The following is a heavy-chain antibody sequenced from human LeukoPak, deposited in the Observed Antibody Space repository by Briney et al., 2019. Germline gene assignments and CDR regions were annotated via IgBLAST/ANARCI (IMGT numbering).Heavy chain of an antibody. Sequence: GGSLRLSCAASGFTFSSYAMSWVRQAPGKGLEWVSAISGSGGSTYYADSVKGRFTISRDNSKNTLYLQMNSLRAEDTAVYYCASLSVGSGSYLIFDSDFDYWGQGTLVTVSS. CDR2: ISGSGGST. D-gene: IGHD1-26*01. V-gene: IGHV3-23*01. CDR3: ASLSVGSGSYLIFDSDFDY. J-gene: IGHJ4*02. CDR1: GFTFSSYA.